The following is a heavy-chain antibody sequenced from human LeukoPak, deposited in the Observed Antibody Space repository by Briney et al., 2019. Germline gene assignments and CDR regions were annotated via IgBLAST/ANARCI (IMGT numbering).Heavy chain of an antibody. CDR1: GFTFSSYA. Sequence: PGGSLRLSCAASGFTFSSYAMHWVRQAPGKGLECVAVISYDGSNKYYADSVKGRFTISRDNSKNTLYLQMNSLRAEDTAVYYCARSYPVWPFGVVIITHYYYYGMDVWGQGTTVTVSS. CDR2: ISYDGSNK. D-gene: IGHD3-3*01. CDR3: ARSYPVWPFGVVIITHYYYYGMDV. J-gene: IGHJ6*02. V-gene: IGHV3-30-3*01.